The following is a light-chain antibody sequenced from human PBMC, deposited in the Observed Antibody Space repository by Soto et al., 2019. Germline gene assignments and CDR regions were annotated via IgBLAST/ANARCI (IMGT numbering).Light chain of an antibody. Sequence: QSVLARPASVSGSPGRSITFSCTGTSSDIGVYNYVSWYQQHPGKAPKLMIYEVNNRPSGVSNRFSGSKSGNTASLTISGLQAEDEADYYCSSYTTSNTYVFGTGTKVTVL. V-gene: IGLV2-14*01. J-gene: IGLJ1*01. CDR2: EVN. CDR3: SSYTTSNTYV. CDR1: SSDIGVYNY.